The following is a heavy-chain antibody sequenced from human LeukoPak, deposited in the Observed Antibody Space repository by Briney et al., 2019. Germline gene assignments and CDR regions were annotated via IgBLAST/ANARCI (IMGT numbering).Heavy chain of an antibody. CDR2: ISSSSTYI. Sequence: GGSLRLSCAASGFTFSSYSMNWVRQAPGKGLEWVSSISSSSTYIYYADSVKGRFTISRDNAKNSLYLQMNSLRADDTAVYYCASDAIGITTYDSYFDNWGQGTLVTVSS. V-gene: IGHV3-21*01. CDR3: ASDAIGITTYDSYFDN. CDR1: GFTFSSYS. J-gene: IGHJ4*02. D-gene: IGHD3-22*01.